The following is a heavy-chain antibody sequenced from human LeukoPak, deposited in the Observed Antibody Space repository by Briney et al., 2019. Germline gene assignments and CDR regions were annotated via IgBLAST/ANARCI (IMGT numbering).Heavy chain of an antibody. D-gene: IGHD5-12*01. J-gene: IGHJ4*02. CDR1: GFTFSSYS. Sequence: GGSLRLSCAASGFTFSSYSMNWVRQAPGKGLEWVSSISSSSSYIYYADPVKGRFTISRDNAKNSLYLQMNSLRAEDTAVYYCARGRGYSGYDSFDYWGQGTLVTVSS. V-gene: IGHV3-21*01. CDR3: ARGRGYSGYDSFDY. CDR2: ISSSSSYI.